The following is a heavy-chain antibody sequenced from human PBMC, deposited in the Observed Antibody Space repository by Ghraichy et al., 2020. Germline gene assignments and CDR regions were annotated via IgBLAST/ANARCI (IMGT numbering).Heavy chain of an antibody. CDR1: GGTFSSYA. J-gene: IGHJ4*02. Sequence: SVKVSCKASGGTFSSYAISWVRQAPGQGLEWMGGIIPIFGTANYAQKFQGRVTITADESTSTAYMELSSLRSEDTAVYYCARDLSQFVAAAGPFDYWGQGTLVTVSS. D-gene: IGHD6-13*01. CDR2: IIPIFGTA. V-gene: IGHV1-69*13. CDR3: ARDLSQFVAAAGPFDY.